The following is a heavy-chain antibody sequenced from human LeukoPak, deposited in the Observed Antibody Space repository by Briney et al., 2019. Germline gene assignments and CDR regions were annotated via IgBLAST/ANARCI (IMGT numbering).Heavy chain of an antibody. J-gene: IGHJ4*02. D-gene: IGHD3-3*01. CDR1: GGSISSSNW. V-gene: IGHV4-4*02. Sequence: SETLSLTCAVSGGSISSSNWWSWVRQPPGKGLEWIGYIYYSGSTNYNPSLKSRVTISVDTSKNQFSLKLSSVTAADTAVYYCARESSGYYRFWGQGTLVTVSS. CDR2: IYYSGST. CDR3: ARESSGYYRF.